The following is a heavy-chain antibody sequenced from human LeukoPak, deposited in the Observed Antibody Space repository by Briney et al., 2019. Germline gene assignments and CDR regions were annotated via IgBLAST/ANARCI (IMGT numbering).Heavy chain of an antibody. CDR1: GFTFSNYA. V-gene: IGHV3-23*01. J-gene: IGHJ4*02. Sequence: PGGSLRLSCAASGFTFSNYAMSWVRQAPGKGLEWVSAITGSGGNTYYADSVKGRFTISRDNSKNTEFLQMNSLRAEDTAVYYCAKWGDYDVLTGYYVSDYWGQGTLVTVSS. D-gene: IGHD3-9*01. CDR2: ITGSGGNT. CDR3: AKWGDYDVLTGYYVSDY.